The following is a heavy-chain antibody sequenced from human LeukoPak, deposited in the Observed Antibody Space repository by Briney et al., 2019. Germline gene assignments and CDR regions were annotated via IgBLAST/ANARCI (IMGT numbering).Heavy chain of an antibody. J-gene: IGHJ4*02. Sequence: TGGSLRLSCAASGLTFSSYWMHWVRQAPGKGLVWVSRINSDGSSTSYADSVKGRFTISRDNAKNTLYLQMNSLRAEDTAVYYCARGGYCSGGSCYDIFDYWGQGTLVTVSS. D-gene: IGHD2-15*01. V-gene: IGHV3-74*01. CDR3: ARGGYCSGGSCYDIFDY. CDR1: GLTFSSYW. CDR2: INSDGSST.